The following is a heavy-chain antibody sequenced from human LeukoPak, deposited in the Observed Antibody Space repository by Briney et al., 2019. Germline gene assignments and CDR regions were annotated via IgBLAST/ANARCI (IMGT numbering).Heavy chain of an antibody. CDR3: ARDRYGIRRDYFDY. J-gene: IGHJ4*02. Sequence: GGSLRLSCAASGFTFSDYGMHWVRQAPGKGLGWVALIWYDGTNKYYVDSVKGRFTISRDNSKNTLYLQMNSLRADDTAVYYCARDRYGIRRDYFDYWGQGILVTVSS. CDR1: GFTFSDYG. D-gene: IGHD5-18*01. V-gene: IGHV3-33*01. CDR2: IWYDGTNK.